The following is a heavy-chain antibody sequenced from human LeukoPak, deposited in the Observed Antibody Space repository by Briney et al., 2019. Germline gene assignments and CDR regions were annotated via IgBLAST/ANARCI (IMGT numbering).Heavy chain of an antibody. CDR1: GDSVSSNSAA. D-gene: IGHD3-10*01. J-gene: IGHJ4*02. CDR2: TYYRSKWYN. CDR3: AKGRWALFDC. V-gene: IGHV6-1*01. Sequence: SQTLSLTCDISGDSVSSNSAAWDWIRQSPSRGLEWLGRTYYRSKWYNDYAVSLKSRMTINADTSKNQFSLQLNSVTPEDTAVYYCAKGRWALFDCWGQGTLVIVSS.